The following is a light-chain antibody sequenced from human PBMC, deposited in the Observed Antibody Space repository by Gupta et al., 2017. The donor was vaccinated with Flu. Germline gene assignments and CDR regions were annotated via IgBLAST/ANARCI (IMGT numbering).Light chain of an antibody. CDR1: SSDVGGYNY. V-gene: IGLV2-8*01. Sequence: QSALTQPPSASGSPGPSVTISCPGTSSDVGGYNYVSWYQQHPGKAPKLMIYEVTKRPSGVPERFSGSKSGNTASLTVSGLQAEDEADYYCSSYAGSNNFVFGTGTKVTVL. J-gene: IGLJ1*01. CDR3: SSYAGSNNFV. CDR2: EVT.